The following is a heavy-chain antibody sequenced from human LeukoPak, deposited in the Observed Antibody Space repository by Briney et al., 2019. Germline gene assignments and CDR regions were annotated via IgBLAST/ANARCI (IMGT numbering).Heavy chain of an antibody. D-gene: IGHD3-9*01. J-gene: IGHJ5*02. CDR3: AREYYDILTGYYPLGFDP. V-gene: IGHV1-46*01. CDR1: GYTFTSYY. Sequence: ASVKVSCKASGYTFTSYYMHWVRQAPGQGLEWMGIINPSGGSTSYAQKFQGRVTMTRDMSTSTVYMELSSLRSEDTAVYYCAREYYDILTGYYPLGFDPWGQGTLVTVSS. CDR2: INPSGGST.